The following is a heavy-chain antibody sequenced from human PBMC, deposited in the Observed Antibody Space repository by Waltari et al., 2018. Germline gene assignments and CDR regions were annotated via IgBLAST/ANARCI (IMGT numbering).Heavy chain of an antibody. CDR1: GGSISSYY. CDR2: IYYSGST. Sequence: QVQLQESGPGLVKPSETLSLTCTVSGGSISSYYWSWIRQPPGKGLEWIGYIYYSGSTNYNPPLKSRVTISVDTSKNQFSLKLSSVTAADTAVYYCARTGPLYYFDYWGQGTLVTVSS. J-gene: IGHJ4*02. CDR3: ARTGPLYYFDY. V-gene: IGHV4-59*01.